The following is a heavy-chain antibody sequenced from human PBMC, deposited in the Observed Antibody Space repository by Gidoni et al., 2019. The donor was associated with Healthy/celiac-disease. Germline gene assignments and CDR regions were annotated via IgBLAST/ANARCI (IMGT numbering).Heavy chain of an antibody. CDR1: GFSFSNPW. D-gene: IGHD4-17*01. J-gene: IGHJ4*02. CDR3: TTEGDYGSNSGFDY. CDR2: IKSKTDGGTT. V-gene: IGHV3-15*01. Sequence: EVPLVAAGGGLVNPGGSLILSCAASGFSFSNPWMSWVRQAPGKGLEGVGRIKSKTDGGTTDYAAPVKGRFTISRDDSKNTLNLQMNSLKTEDTAVYYCTTEGDYGSNSGFDYWGQGTLVTVSS.